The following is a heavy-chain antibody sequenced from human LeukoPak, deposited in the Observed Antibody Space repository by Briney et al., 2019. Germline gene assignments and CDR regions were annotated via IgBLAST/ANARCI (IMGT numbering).Heavy chain of an antibody. J-gene: IGHJ4*02. V-gene: IGHV4-38-2*02. CDR3: AREGRIVCSGGSCYFDY. Sequence: SDTLSLTCAVSGYFISSGYYWGWIRQPPGKGLEWIGSIYHNGSTYYNPSLKSRDTISVDTSNNQFSLKLSSVTAADTAVYYCAREGRIVCSGGSCYFDYWGQGTLVTVSS. CDR1: GYFISSGYY. CDR2: IYHNGST. D-gene: IGHD2-15*01.